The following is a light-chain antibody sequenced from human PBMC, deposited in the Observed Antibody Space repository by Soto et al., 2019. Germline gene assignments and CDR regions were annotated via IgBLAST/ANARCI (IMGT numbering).Light chain of an antibody. CDR2: GAS. Sequence: EIVLTQSPATLSLSPGERATLSCRASQSVSTYLAWYQQKPGQAPRLLIYGASTRATGIPARFSGSGSGTDLTITISSLQREDFGTYYCQQSYTTPWTFGQGTKVDIK. V-gene: IGKV3-11*01. CDR1: QSVSTY. CDR3: QQSYTTPWT. J-gene: IGKJ1*01.